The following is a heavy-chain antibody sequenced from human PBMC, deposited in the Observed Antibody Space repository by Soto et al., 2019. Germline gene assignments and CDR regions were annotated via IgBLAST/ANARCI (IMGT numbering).Heavy chain of an antibody. CDR2: IYYSGST. V-gene: IGHV4-30-4*01. CDR1: GGSISSGDYY. CDR3: AGERITMVRGVILHPYYYYYGMDV. J-gene: IGHJ6*02. Sequence: QVQLQESGPGLVKPSQTLSLTCTVSGGSISSGDYYWSWIRQPPGKGLEWIGYIYYSGSTYYNPSLRSRVTLAVDTSKIQFSLNLSPVTAADTAVYYCAGERITMVRGVILHPYYYYYGMDVWGQGTTVTVSS. D-gene: IGHD3-10*01.